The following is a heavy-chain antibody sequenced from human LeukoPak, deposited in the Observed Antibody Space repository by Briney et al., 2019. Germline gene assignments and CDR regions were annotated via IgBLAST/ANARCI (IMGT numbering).Heavy chain of an antibody. CDR3: ARHSSSLNWFDP. CDR2: INPNSGGT. J-gene: IGHJ5*02. V-gene: IGHV1-8*03. D-gene: IGHD6-6*01. Sequence: GSVKVSCKASGYTFTGYYMHWVRQAPGQGLEWMGWINPNSGGTGYAQKFQGRVTITRNTSISTAYMELSSLRSEDTAVYYCARHSSSLNWFDPWGQGTLVTVSS. CDR1: GYTFTGYY.